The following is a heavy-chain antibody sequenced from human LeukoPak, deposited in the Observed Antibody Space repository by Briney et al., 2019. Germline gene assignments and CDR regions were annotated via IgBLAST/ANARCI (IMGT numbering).Heavy chain of an antibody. D-gene: IGHD3-9*01. Sequence: GRSLRLSCAASGFTFSSYAMHWVRQAPGKGLEWVAVISYDGSNKYYADSVKGRFTISRDNSKNTLYLQMNSLRAEDTAVYYCARDGFRYFDRSDFYYYYGMDVWGQGTTVTVSS. CDR2: ISYDGSNK. J-gene: IGHJ6*02. CDR3: ARDGFRYFDRSDFYYYYGMDV. CDR1: GFTFSSYA. V-gene: IGHV3-30-3*01.